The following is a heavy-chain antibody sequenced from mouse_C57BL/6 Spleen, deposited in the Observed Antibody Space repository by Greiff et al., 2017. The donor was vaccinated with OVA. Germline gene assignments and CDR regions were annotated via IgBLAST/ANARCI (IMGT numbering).Heavy chain of an antibody. Sequence: VKLMESGPGLVAPSQSLSITCTVSGFSLTSYGVSWVRQPPGKGLEWLGVIWGDGSTNYHSALISRLSIGKDNSKSQVFLKLNSLQTDDTATYYCANMITTRGYYAMDYWGQGTSVTVSS. D-gene: IGHD2-4*01. V-gene: IGHV2-3*01. CDR3: ANMITTRGYYAMDY. J-gene: IGHJ4*01. CDR2: IWGDGST. CDR1: GFSLTSYG.